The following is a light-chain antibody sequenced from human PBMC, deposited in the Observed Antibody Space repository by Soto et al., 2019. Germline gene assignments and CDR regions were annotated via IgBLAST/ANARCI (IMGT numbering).Light chain of an antibody. CDR1: SSDIGAYNA. V-gene: IGLV2-11*01. J-gene: IGLJ1*01. Sequence: QAVVTQPRSVSGSPGQSVTISCTGTSSDIGAYNAVAWYQQHPDKAPKLIIFAVSKRPSGVPDRFSGSKSGNTASLTISGLQAEDEADYYCSSYAGNYIYVFATGTKLTVL. CDR2: AVS. CDR3: SSYAGNYIYV.